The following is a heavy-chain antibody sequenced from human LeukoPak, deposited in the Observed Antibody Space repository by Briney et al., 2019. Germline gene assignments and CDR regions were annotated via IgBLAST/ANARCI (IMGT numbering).Heavy chain of an antibody. D-gene: IGHD1-26*01. Sequence: PGGSLRLSCAASGFTFSSYGMHWVRQAPGKGLEWVAVISYDGSNKYYADSVKGRFTISRDYSKNTLYVQMNSLRAEDTAVYFCAKGGGGWELLAIDSWGLGTLVTVSS. CDR3: AKGGGGWELLAIDS. V-gene: IGHV3-30*18. CDR1: GFTFSSYG. J-gene: IGHJ4*02. CDR2: ISYDGSNK.